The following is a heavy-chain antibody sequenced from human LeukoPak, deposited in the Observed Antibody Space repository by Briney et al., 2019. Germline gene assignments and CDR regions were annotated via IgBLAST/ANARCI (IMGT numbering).Heavy chain of an antibody. CDR2: IYNSGSN. CDR1: VGSISSGIYS. J-gene: IGHJ5*02. D-gene: IGHD1-26*01. Sequence: SETLSLTCAVPVGSISSGIYSWSWIRQPARKGLEWLGYIYNSGSNNYNTSLKSRDTISVNRSKNQFYLKLSSVTAADTAVYYCARGGSFLHPNWFDPWGQGTLVTVSS. CDR3: ARGGSFLHPNWFDP. V-gene: IGHV4-30-2*01.